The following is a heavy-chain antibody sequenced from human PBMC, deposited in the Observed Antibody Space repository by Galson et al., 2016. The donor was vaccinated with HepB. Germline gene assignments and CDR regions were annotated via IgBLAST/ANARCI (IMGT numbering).Heavy chain of an antibody. V-gene: IGHV4-39*02. CDR3: ARVQRYYYNGMDV. CDR2: VSYSGSP. J-gene: IGHJ6*02. CDR1: GGSISTSNYF. Sequence: SETLSLTCTVSGGSISTSNYFWGWIRQPPGKGLEWIGSVSYSGSPYYSPSLTRRVTMSVDSPQIHFSLKLSSVTAADTAVYYCARVQRYYYNGMDVWGQGTTVTVSS.